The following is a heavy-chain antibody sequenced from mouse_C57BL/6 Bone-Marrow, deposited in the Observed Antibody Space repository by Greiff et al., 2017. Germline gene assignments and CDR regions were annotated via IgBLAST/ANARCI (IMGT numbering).Heavy chain of an antibody. V-gene: IGHV1-52*01. CDR1: GYTFTSYW. J-gene: IGHJ2*01. D-gene: IGHD1-1*01. CDR2: IDPSDSET. CDR3: ARPDYYGGSYGYFDY. Sequence: QVQLQQPGAELVRPGSSVKLSCKASGYTFTSYWMPWVKQRPIQGLEWIGNIDPSDSETHYNQKFKDKATLTVDKSSSTAYMQLSSLTSEDSAVXYCARPDYYGGSYGYFDYWGQGTTLTVSS.